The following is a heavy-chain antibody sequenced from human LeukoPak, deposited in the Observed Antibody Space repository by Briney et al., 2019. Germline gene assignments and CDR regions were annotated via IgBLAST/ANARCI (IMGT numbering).Heavy chain of an antibody. V-gene: IGHV3-30*02. CDR3: AKGARPAAPFFDY. D-gene: IGHD2-2*01. Sequence: PGGSLRLSCAASGFTFSSYGMHWVRQAPGKGLEWAAFIRYDGSNKYYADSVKGRFTISRDNSKNTLYLQMNSLRAEDTAVYYCAKGARPAAPFFDYWGQGTLVTVSS. J-gene: IGHJ4*02. CDR2: IRYDGSNK. CDR1: GFTFSSYG.